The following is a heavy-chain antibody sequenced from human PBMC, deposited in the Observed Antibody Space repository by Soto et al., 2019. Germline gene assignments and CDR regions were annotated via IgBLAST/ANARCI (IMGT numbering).Heavy chain of an antibody. J-gene: IGHJ6*02. CDR1: GFTFSSYS. V-gene: IGHV3-21*01. Sequence: GGSLRLSCAASGFTFSSYSMNWVRQAPGKGLEWVSSISSSSSYIYYADSVKGRFTISRDNAKNPLYLQMNSLRAEDTAVYYCAREYCSSTSCRGGMDVWGQGTTVTVSS. CDR2: ISSSSSYI. D-gene: IGHD2-2*01. CDR3: AREYCSSTSCRGGMDV.